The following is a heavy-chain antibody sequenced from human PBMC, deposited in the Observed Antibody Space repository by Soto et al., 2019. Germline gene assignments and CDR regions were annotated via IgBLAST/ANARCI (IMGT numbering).Heavy chain of an antibody. D-gene: IGHD3-9*01. CDR3: ARQGYDILTGYPWSGMDV. CDR2: IYSGGST. V-gene: IGHV3-53*01. J-gene: IGHJ6*02. CDR1: GFTVSSNY. Sequence: HPVGSLRLSCAASGFTVSSNYMSWVRQAPGKGLEWVSVIYSGGSTYYADSVKGQFTISRDNSKNTLYLQMNSLRAEDTAVYYCARQGYDILTGYPWSGMDVWGQGTTVTVSS.